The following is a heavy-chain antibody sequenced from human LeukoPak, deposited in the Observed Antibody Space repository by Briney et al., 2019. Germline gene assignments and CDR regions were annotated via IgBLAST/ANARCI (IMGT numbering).Heavy chain of an antibody. V-gene: IGHV3-48*01. Sequence: GGSLRLSCAASGLTFRTYAMSWVRQAPGKGLEWVSYISSSSSTIYYADSVKGRFTISRDNAKNSLYLQMNSLRAEDMAVYYCARSSRELGGYAPWELMPPFDYWGQGTLVTVSS. CDR3: ARSSRELGGYAPWELMPPFDY. J-gene: IGHJ4*02. D-gene: IGHD1-7*01. CDR2: ISSSSSTI. CDR1: GLTFRTYA.